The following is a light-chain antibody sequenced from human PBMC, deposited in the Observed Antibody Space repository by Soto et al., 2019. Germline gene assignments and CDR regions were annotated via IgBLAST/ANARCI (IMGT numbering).Light chain of an antibody. CDR3: QKYNNWPQT. Sequence: LLTQSPATLSLSPGESATLSCRASQRVSSYLAWYQQKTGKAPRILIYGVSSRANGIPDRLSGSGSGTEFNLTISRLEPEDFAVYYCQKYNNWPQTFGQGTKVDIK. CDR1: QRVSSY. V-gene: IGKV3-11*01. CDR2: GVS. J-gene: IGKJ1*01.